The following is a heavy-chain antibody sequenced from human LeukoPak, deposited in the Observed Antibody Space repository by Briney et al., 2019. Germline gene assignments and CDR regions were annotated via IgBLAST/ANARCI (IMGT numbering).Heavy chain of an antibody. CDR2: IYSGGST. J-gene: IGHJ4*02. CDR3: AKVWGNYYGSGSYYPPYFDY. V-gene: IGHV3-53*01. CDR1: GFTVSSNY. D-gene: IGHD3-10*01. Sequence: GGSLRLSCAASGFTVSSNYMSWVRQAPGKGLEWVSVIYSGGSTYYADSVKGRFTISRDNSKNTLYLQMNSLRAEDTAVYYCAKVWGNYYGSGSYYPPYFDYWGQGTLVTVPS.